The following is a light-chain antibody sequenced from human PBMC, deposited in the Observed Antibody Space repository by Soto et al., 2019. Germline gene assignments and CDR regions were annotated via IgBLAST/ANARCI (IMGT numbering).Light chain of an antibody. CDR1: SSNIGAGYD. J-gene: IGLJ1*01. CDR2: RNN. CDR3: QYYDSSLSAYV. V-gene: IGLV1-40*01. Sequence: QSVLTQPPSVSGAPGQRVTISCTGSSSNIGAGYDVHWYQQLPGTAPKLLIFRNNNRPSGVPDRFSGSKSGTSASLAITGLQAEDEADYYCQYYDSSLSAYVFATGTKLTVL.